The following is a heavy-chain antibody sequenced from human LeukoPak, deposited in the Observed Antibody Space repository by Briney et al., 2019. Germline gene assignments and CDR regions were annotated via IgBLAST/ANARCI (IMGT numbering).Heavy chain of an antibody. V-gene: IGHV4-59*01. CDR2: IYYSGST. CDR3: ARGTATDWYFGL. J-gene: IGHJ2*01. CDR1: GGSISSYY. D-gene: IGHD2-21*02. Sequence: PSETLSLTCIVSGGSISSYYWSWIRQPPGKGLEWIGYIYYSGSTSYSPSLKSRVTISVDTSKNQFSLKLSSATAADTAVYYCARGTATDWYFGLWGRGTLVTVSS.